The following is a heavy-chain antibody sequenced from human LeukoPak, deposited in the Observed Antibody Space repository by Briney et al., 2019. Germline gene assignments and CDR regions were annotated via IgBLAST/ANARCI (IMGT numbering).Heavy chain of an antibody. CDR2: ISGSGGST. CDR1: GFTFSSSA. D-gene: IGHD1-26*01. Sequence: PGGSLRLSCAASGFTFSSSAMSWVRQVPGKGLEWVSAISGSGGSTYYADSVKGRFTISRDNSKNTLYLQMNSLRAEDTAVYYCAKEPGGATTPEYYFDYWGQGTLVTVSS. J-gene: IGHJ4*02. V-gene: IGHV3-23*01. CDR3: AKEPGGATTPEYYFDY.